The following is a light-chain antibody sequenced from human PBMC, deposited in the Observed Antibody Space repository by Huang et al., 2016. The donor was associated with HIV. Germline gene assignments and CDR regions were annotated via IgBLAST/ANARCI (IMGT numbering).Light chain of an antibody. CDR2: KAS. CDR1: QSISNW. V-gene: IGKV1-5*03. Sequence: DIQMTQSPSTLSASVGDRVTITCRASQSISNWLAWYQQKPGKAPNLLIDKASSLESGVPSRFSGSGSGTEFTLTISSLQPDDFATYYCQQYNGYSTFGQGTKVEIK. CDR3: QQYNGYST. J-gene: IGKJ1*01.